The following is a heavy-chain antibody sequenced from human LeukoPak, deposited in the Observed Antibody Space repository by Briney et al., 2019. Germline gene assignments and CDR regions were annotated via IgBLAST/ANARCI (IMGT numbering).Heavy chain of an antibody. CDR1: GFTFSSYW. D-gene: IGHD2-15*01. CDR2: IKQDGSEK. J-gene: IGHJ5*02. V-gene: IGHV3-7*01. Sequence: GGSLRLSCAASGFTFSSYWMNWVRQAPGKGLEWVANIKQDGSEKYYLDSVKGRFTISRDNAKNSLYLQMNSLRAEDTAVYYCAREGRYCSGGSCHNWFDPWGQGTLVTVSS. CDR3: AREGRYCSGGSCHNWFDP.